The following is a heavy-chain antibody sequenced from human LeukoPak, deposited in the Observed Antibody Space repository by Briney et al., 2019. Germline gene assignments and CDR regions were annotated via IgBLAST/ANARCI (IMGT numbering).Heavy chain of an antibody. CDR1: GFTFGPYT. Sequence: PGGSLRLSCAASGFTFGPYTMNWVRQAPGKGLEWVSYISSSSDTIYYADSVKGRFTISRDNAKNSLYLQMNSLRVEDTAVYHCAKDRKGYADYGVFDCWGQGTLVTVSS. J-gene: IGHJ4*02. CDR3: AKDRKGYADYGVFDC. V-gene: IGHV3-48*04. D-gene: IGHD4-17*01. CDR2: ISSSSDTI.